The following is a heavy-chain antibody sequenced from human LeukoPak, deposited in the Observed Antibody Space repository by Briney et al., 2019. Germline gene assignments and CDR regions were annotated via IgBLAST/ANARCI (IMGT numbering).Heavy chain of an antibody. Sequence: VASVKVSCKASGYTFTSYDINWVRQATGQGLEWMGWMNPNSGNTGYSQKFQGRVTITRNTSISTAYMELSSLRSEDTAVYYCARGLDQLLNIRWYNWFDPWGQGTLVTVSS. CDR2: MNPNSGNT. V-gene: IGHV1-8*03. CDR1: GYTFTSYD. D-gene: IGHD2-2*01. J-gene: IGHJ5*02. CDR3: ARGLDQLLNIRWYNWFDP.